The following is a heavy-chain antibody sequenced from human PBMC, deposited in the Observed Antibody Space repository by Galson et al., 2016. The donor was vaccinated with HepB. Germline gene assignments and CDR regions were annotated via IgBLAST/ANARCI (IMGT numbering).Heavy chain of an antibody. Sequence: SETLSLTCTVSGGSVTYYYWSWIRQSPGKGLEWMGYIQYSGSIEYQPSLKSRLTISADPSKSQLSLKLTSVTAADTAVYYCARPKDYLGSSFDCWGQGILVTVSS. CDR2: IQYSGSI. CDR1: GGSVTYYY. J-gene: IGHJ4*02. CDR3: ARPKDYLGSSFDC. V-gene: IGHV4-59*08. D-gene: IGHD6-6*01.